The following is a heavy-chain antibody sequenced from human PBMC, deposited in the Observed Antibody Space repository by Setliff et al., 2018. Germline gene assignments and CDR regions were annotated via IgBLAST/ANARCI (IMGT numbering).Heavy chain of an antibody. Sequence: PSETLSLTCTVSGASITSGSYYWGWIRQPPGKGLEWIGTIYYSGNSNYNPSLKSRVTLSVDTSTNQFSVTLRSVTAADTAVYYCARLSVSLLRGGYLDYWGQGSLVTVSS. J-gene: IGHJ4*02. CDR1: GASITSGSYY. V-gene: IGHV4-39*07. CDR3: ARLSVSLLRGGYLDY. D-gene: IGHD3-10*01. CDR2: IYYSGNS.